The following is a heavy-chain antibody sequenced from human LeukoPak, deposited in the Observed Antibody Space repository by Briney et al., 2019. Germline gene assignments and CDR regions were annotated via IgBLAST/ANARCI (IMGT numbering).Heavy chain of an antibody. J-gene: IGHJ4*02. Sequence: GGSLRLSCAASGFTSSSYAMSWVRQAPGEGLEWVSAISGSGGSTYYADSVKGRFTISRDNSKNTLYLQMNSLRAEDTAVYYCAKDLHSYGDYVVDYWGQGTLVTVSS. CDR2: ISGSGGST. V-gene: IGHV3-23*01. CDR1: GFTSSSYA. CDR3: AKDLHSYGDYVVDY. D-gene: IGHD4-17*01.